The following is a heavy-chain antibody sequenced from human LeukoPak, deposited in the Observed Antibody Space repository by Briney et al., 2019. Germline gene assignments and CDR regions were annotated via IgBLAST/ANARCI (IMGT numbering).Heavy chain of an antibody. CDR1: GFTFTTYG. J-gene: IGHJ4*02. CDR3: AKDTYSTVTGPLGY. Sequence: GGSLRLSCAASGFTFTTYGLHWVRQAPGKGLEWVAAIASNGGSEYYADSVKGRFTISRDNSKNTLFLQMNSLRAEDTAVYYCAKDTYSTVTGPLGYWGQGTLVTVSS. V-gene: IGHV3-30*18. D-gene: IGHD6-19*01. CDR2: IASNGGSE.